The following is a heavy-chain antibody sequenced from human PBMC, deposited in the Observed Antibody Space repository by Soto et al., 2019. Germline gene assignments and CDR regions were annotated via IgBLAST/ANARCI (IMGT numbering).Heavy chain of an antibody. Sequence: PGGSLRLSCAASGFTFSSYWMTWVRQAPGKGLEWVANIKQDGSEKYYVDPLRGRFTVSRDNAKNSLFLEMNSVRVEDTAVYYCARRIRGCNSSPCYGIDYWGQGILVTVSS. CDR3: ARRIRGCNSSPCYGIDY. CDR2: IKQDGSEK. CDR1: GFTFSSYW. D-gene: IGHD3-22*01. J-gene: IGHJ4*02. V-gene: IGHV3-7*01.